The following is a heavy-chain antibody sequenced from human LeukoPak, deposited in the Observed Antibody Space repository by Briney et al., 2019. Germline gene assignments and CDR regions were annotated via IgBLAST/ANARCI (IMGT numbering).Heavy chain of an antibody. D-gene: IGHD5-12*01. CDR2: ISDSGGST. J-gene: IGHJ4*02. Sequence: GGSLRLSCAASGFTFSSHAMSWVRQAPGKGLEWVSAISDSGGSTYYADSVKGRFTISRDNSKNTLYLQMNSLRAEDTAVYYCAKGGYSGYDSGGYFDYWGRGTLVTVSS. CDR3: AKGGYSGYDSGGYFDY. CDR1: GFTFSSHA. V-gene: IGHV3-23*01.